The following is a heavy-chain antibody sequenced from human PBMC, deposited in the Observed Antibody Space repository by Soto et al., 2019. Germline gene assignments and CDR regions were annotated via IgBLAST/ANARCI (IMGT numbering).Heavy chain of an antibody. CDR1: GDSVSSNSAA. D-gene: IGHD3-10*01. V-gene: IGHV6-1*01. CDR3: ARTRGYFDY. Sequence: SQTLSLTCAISGDSVSSNSAAWNWIRQSPSRGLEWLGRTYYKSKWSNEYSVSVKSRMTISPDTSKNQFSLRLNSVTPEDTAVYYCARTRGYFDYWGQGVLVTLSS. J-gene: IGHJ4*02. CDR2: TYYKSKWSN.